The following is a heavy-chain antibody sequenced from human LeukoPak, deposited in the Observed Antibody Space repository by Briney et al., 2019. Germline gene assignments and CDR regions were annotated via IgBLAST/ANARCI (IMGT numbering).Heavy chain of an antibody. CDR3: ARVRRGTMVRGVSGWFDP. Sequence: SGTLSLTCTVSGGSISSGDYYWSWIRQPPGKGLEWIGYIYYSGSTFYNPSLKSRITISVDTSKKRFSLKLSSVTAADTAVYYCARVRRGTMVRGVSGWFDPWGQGTLVTVSS. CDR1: GGSISSGDYY. D-gene: IGHD3-10*01. CDR2: IYYSGST. J-gene: IGHJ5*02. V-gene: IGHV4-30-4*01.